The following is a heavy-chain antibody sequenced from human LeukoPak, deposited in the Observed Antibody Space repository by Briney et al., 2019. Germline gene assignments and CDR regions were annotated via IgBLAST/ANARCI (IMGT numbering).Heavy chain of an antibody. CDR3: ARAYSSGLIDY. CDR1: GGTFTSYA. V-gene: IGHV1-8*02. CDR2: MNPNSGNT. Sequence: GASVKVSCKASGGTFTSYAITWVRQAPGQGLEWMGWMNPNSGNTGYAQRFQGRVTMTRNTSISTAYMELSSLRSEDTAVYYCARAYSSGLIDYWGQGTLVTVSS. D-gene: IGHD6-19*01. J-gene: IGHJ4*02.